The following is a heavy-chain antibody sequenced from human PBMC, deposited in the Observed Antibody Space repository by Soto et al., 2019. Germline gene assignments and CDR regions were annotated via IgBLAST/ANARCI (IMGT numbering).Heavy chain of an antibody. CDR1: GGTFSSYA. V-gene: IGHV1-69*06. D-gene: IGHD6-13*01. CDR3: ATSREQPNYNWFDP. Sequence: QVQLVQSGAEVKKPGSSVKVSCKASGGTFSSYAISWVRQAPGQGLEWMGGIIPIFGTANYAQKFQGRVTITADKSTSTADMEPSSLRSEDTAVYYCATSREQPNYNWFDPWGQGTLVTVSS. J-gene: IGHJ5*02. CDR2: IIPIFGTA.